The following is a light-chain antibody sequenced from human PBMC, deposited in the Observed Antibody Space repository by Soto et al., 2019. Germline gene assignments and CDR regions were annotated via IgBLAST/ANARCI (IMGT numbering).Light chain of an antibody. CDR3: SSYTSSSTLMV. CDR2: DVS. CDR1: SSDVGGYNY. J-gene: IGLJ2*01. Sequence: QSALTQPASVSGSPGQSITISCTGTSSDVGGYNYVSWYQQHPGKAPKLMIYDVSNRPSGVSNRFSGSKSSNTASLTISGLQSEDEAYYYCSSYTSSSTLMVFGGGTELTL. V-gene: IGLV2-14*01.